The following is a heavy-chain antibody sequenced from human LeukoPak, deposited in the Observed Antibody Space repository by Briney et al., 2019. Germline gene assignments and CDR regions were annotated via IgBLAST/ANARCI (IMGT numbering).Heavy chain of an antibody. J-gene: IGHJ4*02. D-gene: IGHD3-16*02. CDR3: ASELMITFGGVIVKGFDY. Sequence: SETLSLTCAVYGGSFSGYYWSWIRQPPGKGLEWIGEINHSGSTNYNPSLKSRVTISVDTSKNQFSLKLSSVTAADTAVYYCASELMITFGGVIVKGFDYWGQGTLVTVSS. CDR1: GGSFSGYY. V-gene: IGHV4-34*01. CDR2: INHSGST.